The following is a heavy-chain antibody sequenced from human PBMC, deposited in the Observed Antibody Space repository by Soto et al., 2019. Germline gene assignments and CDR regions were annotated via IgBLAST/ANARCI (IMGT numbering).Heavy chain of an antibody. J-gene: IGHJ4*02. CDR1: GGSLSGYY. Sequence: SETLSLTCGVYGGSLSGYYWSWIRQPPGKGLEWIGEINHSGNTKYSPSLKSRVTISVDTSENQFSLKLSSATAADTAVYYCARCDYDRSGPIDYWGQGILVTVSS. CDR2: INHSGNT. CDR3: ARCDYDRSGPIDY. V-gene: IGHV4-34*01. D-gene: IGHD3-22*01.